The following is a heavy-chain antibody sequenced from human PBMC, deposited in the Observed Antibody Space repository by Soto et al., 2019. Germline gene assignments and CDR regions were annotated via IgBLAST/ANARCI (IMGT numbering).Heavy chain of an antibody. D-gene: IGHD4-17*01. J-gene: IGHJ6*03. CDR1: GGSISSSSYY. Sequence: SETLSLTCTVSGGSISSSSYYWGWIRQPPGKGLEWIGSIYYSGSTYYNPSLKSRVTISVDTSKNQFSLKLSSVTAADTAVYYCARAGTVTRTGYYYYYYMDVWGKGTTVTVSS. CDR3: ARAGTVTRTGYYYYYYMDV. CDR2: IYYSGST. V-gene: IGHV4-39*01.